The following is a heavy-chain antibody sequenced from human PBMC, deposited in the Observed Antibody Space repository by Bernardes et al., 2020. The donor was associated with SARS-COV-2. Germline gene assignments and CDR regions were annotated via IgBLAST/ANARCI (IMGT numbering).Heavy chain of an antibody. Sequence: GGSLRLSCAASGFTFNTYGMHWVRRAPDKGLEWVAFIWYDGSTKYYADSVKGRFTISRDNARNTLYLQMNRLRAEETGVYYCAGTSNTCCDYWGQGTLVTVSS. CDR1: GFTFNTYG. J-gene: IGHJ4*02. D-gene: IGHD2-2*01. CDR2: IWYDGSTK. CDR3: AGTSNTCCDY. V-gene: IGHV3-33*03.